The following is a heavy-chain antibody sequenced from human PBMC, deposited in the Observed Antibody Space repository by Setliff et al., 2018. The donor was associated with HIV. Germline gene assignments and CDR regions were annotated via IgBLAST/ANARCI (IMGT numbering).Heavy chain of an antibody. D-gene: IGHD1-1*01. CDR2: ISGYNGKR. J-gene: IGHJ5*02. CDR3: AVHTNWSRVS. Sequence: ASVKVSCKASGYSFTSYGISWVRQAPGQGLEWMGWISGYNGKRNHIQKFQGRVTMTTDTSTSTAYMELRSLTSDDTAIYYCAVHTNWSRVSWGQGTLVTVSS. V-gene: IGHV1-18*01. CDR1: GYSFTSYG.